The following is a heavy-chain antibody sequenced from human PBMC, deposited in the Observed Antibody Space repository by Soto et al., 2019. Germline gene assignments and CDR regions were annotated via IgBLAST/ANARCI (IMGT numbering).Heavy chain of an antibody. J-gene: IGHJ4*02. D-gene: IGHD6-19*01. Sequence: PGGSLRLSCAASGFTFSSYGMHWVRQAPGKGLEWVAVISYDGSNKYYADSVKGRFTISRDNSKNTLYLQMNSLRAEDTAVYYCAKDSEWYSSGNVVDYWGQGTLVTVSS. CDR1: GFTFSSYG. CDR3: AKDSEWYSSGNVVDY. V-gene: IGHV3-30*18. CDR2: ISYDGSNK.